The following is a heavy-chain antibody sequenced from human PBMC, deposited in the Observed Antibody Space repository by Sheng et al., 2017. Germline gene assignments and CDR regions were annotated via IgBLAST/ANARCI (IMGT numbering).Heavy chain of an antibody. CDR1: GYTFTSYD. Sequence: QVQLVQSGAEVKKPGASVKVSCKASGYTFTSYDINWVRQATGQGLEWMGWMNPNSGNTGYAQKFQGRVTITRNTSISTAYMELSSLRSEDTAVYYCARGGWLEGRSYWYFDLWGRGTLVTVSS. CDR3: ARGGWLEGRSYWYFDL. CDR2: MNPNSGNT. V-gene: IGHV1-8*03. D-gene: IGHD6-19*01. J-gene: IGHJ2*01.